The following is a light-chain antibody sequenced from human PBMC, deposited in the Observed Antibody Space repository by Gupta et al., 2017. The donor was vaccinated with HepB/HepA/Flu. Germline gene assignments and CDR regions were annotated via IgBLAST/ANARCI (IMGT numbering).Light chain of an antibody. CDR3: AAWDDSRNGVV. J-gene: IGLJ2*01. V-gene: IGLV1-44*01. CDR1: SSNIGSKT. Sequence: QSVLTQPPSASGTPGQRVTISCSGSSSNIGSKTVHWYQQLPGPAPKLLIYSNNQRHSGGPARFSGSKYGTSASLAISGLQAEDVADYYCAAWDDSRNGVVFGGGTKLTVL. CDR2: SNN.